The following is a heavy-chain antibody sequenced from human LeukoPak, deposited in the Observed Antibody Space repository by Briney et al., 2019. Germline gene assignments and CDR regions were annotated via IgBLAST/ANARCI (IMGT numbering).Heavy chain of an antibody. D-gene: IGHD1-26*01. Sequence: SQTLSLTCAISGDSVSTNSATWTWPRQSPSRGLEWLGRTYYRSKWSNDYAVSMKSRITINPDTSKNQFSQQLNSVTPEDTAVYYCARLVGASWFDSWGQGTLVTVSS. J-gene: IGHJ5*01. CDR3: ARLVGASWFDS. CDR1: GDSVSTNSAT. V-gene: IGHV6-1*01. CDR2: TYYRSKWSN.